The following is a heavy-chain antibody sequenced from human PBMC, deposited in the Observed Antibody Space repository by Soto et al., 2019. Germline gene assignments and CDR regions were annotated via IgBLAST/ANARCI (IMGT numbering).Heavy chain of an antibody. Sequence: ASVKVSCKASGYTFTSYGISWVRQAPGQGLEWMGWISAYNGNTNYAQKLQGRVTMTTDTSTSTAYMELRSLRSDDTAVYYCARETCSGGSCYWFDPWGQGTLVTVSS. CDR3: ARETCSGGSCYWFDP. CDR2: ISAYNGNT. J-gene: IGHJ5*02. CDR1: GYTFTSYG. D-gene: IGHD2-15*01. V-gene: IGHV1-18*01.